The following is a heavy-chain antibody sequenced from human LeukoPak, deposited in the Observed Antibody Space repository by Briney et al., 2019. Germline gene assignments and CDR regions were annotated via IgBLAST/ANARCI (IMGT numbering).Heavy chain of an antibody. CDR3: ARVVRGVITDY. V-gene: IGHV1-2*02. D-gene: IGHD3-10*01. Sequence: GASVKVSCKASGYTFTGYYMHWVRQAPGQGLEWMGWINPNSGDTNYAQKFQGRVTMTRDTSISTAYMELSRLRSDDTAVYYCARVVRGVITDYWGQGTLVTVSP. CDR2: INPNSGDT. J-gene: IGHJ4*02. CDR1: GYTFTGYY.